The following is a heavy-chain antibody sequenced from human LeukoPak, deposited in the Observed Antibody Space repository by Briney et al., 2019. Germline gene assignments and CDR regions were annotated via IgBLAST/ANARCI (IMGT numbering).Heavy chain of an antibody. J-gene: IGHJ4*02. V-gene: IGHV5-51*01. CDR2: IYPGDSDT. CDR3: ARRGITIFGVVIGGVDY. D-gene: IGHD3-3*01. Sequence: RRGESLKISCKGSGYSFTSYWIGWVRQMPGKGLEWMGIIYPGDSDTRYSPSFQGQVTISADKSISTAYLQWSSLKASDTAMYYCARRGITIFGVVIGGVDYWGQGTLVTVSS. CDR1: GYSFTSYW.